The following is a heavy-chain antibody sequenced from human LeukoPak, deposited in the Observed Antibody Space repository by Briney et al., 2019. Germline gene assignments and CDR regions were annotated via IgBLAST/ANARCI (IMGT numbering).Heavy chain of an antibody. J-gene: IGHJ6*03. CDR3: ARRTTVTSDYYYYMDV. D-gene: IGHD4-17*01. CDR1: GGSISSSSYY. Sequence: SETLSLTCTVSGGSISSSSYYWGWIRQPPGKGLEWIGSIYYSGSTYYNPSLKSRVTISVDTSKNQFSPKLSSVTAADTAVYYCARRTTVTSDYYYYMDVWGKGTTVTVSS. V-gene: IGHV4-39*01. CDR2: IYYSGST.